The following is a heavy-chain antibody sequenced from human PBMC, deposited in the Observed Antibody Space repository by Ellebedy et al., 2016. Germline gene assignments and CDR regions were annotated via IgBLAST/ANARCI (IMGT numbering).Heavy chain of an antibody. V-gene: IGHV3-21*01. Sequence: GESLKISCAASGFTFSSQSMNWVRQAPGRGLEWVSSIGSSSNYMKYADSVKGRFIIYRDNAKNSLYLQMDSLRAEDTAVYYCARGYDYGDSPCWGQGTLVTVSS. D-gene: IGHD4-17*01. CDR1: GFTFSSQS. J-gene: IGHJ4*02. CDR3: ARGYDYGDSPC. CDR2: IGSSSNYM.